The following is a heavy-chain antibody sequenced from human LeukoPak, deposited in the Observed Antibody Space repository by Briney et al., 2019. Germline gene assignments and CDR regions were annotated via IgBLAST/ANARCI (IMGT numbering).Heavy chain of an antibody. D-gene: IGHD5-12*01. V-gene: IGHV1-24*01. CDR1: GYTLTELS. J-gene: IGHJ4*02. CDR3: ATDLVATGIHDFDY. CDR2: FDPEDGET. Sequence: GASVKVSCKVSGYTLTELSMHWVRQAPGKGLEWMGGFDPEDGETIYAQKFQGRVTMTEDTSTDTAYMELSSLRSEDTAVYYCATDLVATGIHDFDYWGQGTLVTVSS.